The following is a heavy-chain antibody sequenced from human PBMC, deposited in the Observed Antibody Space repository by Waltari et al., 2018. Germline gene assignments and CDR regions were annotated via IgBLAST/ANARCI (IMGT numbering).Heavy chain of an antibody. CDR3: SRDGLEYYYGMDV. D-gene: IGHD3-16*01. J-gene: IGHJ6*02. CDR2: IKPGDGGT. Sequence: QVQLVQSGAEVKKPGTSVKISCKASGYIFTTYHVYWVRQAPGEGLQYMGAIKPGDGGTHYAQRCRGRVTMTRATSTSTVYMEIHSLRVEDTAVYYCSRDGLEYYYGMDVWGQGTTVTVSS. V-gene: IGHV1-46*03. CDR1: GYIFTTYH.